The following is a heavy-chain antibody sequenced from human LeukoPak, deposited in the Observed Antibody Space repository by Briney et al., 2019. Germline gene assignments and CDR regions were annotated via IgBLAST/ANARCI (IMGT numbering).Heavy chain of an antibody. CDR3: AKVKSAMVPLFDY. V-gene: IGHV3-23*01. Sequence: GGSLRLSCGVPGFTFSSYAVRWVRQAPGKGLEWVSLISAISGISYYADSVKGRFTISRDNANNTLYLQMNSLRAEDTAVYYCAKVKSAMVPLFDYWGQGTQVTVSS. D-gene: IGHD3-10*01. CDR1: GFTFSSYA. J-gene: IGHJ4*02. CDR2: ISAISGIS.